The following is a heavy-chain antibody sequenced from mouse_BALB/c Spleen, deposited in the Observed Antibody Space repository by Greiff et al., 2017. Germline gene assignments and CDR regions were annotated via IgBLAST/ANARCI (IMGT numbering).Heavy chain of an antibody. CDR2: IISDGGST. Sequence: EVQGVESGGGLVQPGESLKLSCESNEYEFPSHDMSWVRKTPEKRLELVAAIISDGGSTYYPDTMERRFIISRDNTKKTLYLQMSSLRSYDTALYDCARRVYNRYDYWGQGTTLTVSA. D-gene: IGHD2-14*01. CDR3: ARRVYNRYDY. J-gene: IGHJ2*01. V-gene: IGHV5-2*01. CDR1: EYEFPSHD.